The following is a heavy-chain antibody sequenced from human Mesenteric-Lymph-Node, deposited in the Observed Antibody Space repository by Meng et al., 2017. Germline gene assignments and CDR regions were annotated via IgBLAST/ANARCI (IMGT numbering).Heavy chain of an antibody. V-gene: IGHV1-46*01. CDR2: INPSAGST. Sequence: ASVKVSCKASGYTFTYYYMHWVRQAPGQGLKWMGIINPSAGSTSYAQKFQGRVTMTRDTSTSTVYMELSSLRSEDTAVYYCARTAPITYYYDSSGYGAFDIWGQGTMVTVSS. CDR3: ARTAPITYYYDSSGYGAFDI. CDR1: GYTFTYYY. D-gene: IGHD3-22*01. J-gene: IGHJ3*02.